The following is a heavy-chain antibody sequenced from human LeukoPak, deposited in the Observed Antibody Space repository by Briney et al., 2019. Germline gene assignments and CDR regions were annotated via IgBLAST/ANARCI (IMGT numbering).Heavy chain of an antibody. J-gene: IGHJ4*02. CDR1: GFTFSSYA. CDR3: AKGFGGTFDY. D-gene: IGHD3-10*01. Sequence: PGGSLRLSCAASGFTFSSYAMSWVRQAPGKGQEWVSAISGSGGSTYYADSVKGRFTISRDNSKNTLYLQMNSLRAEDTAIYYCAKGFGGTFDYWGQGTLVTVSS. CDR2: ISGSGGST. V-gene: IGHV3-23*01.